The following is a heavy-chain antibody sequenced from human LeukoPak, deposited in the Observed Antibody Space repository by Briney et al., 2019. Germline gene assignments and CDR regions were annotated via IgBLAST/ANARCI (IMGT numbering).Heavy chain of an antibody. CDR2: MNPNSGNT. J-gene: IGHJ4*02. V-gene: IGHV1-8*01. CDR1: GYTFTSYD. CDR3: ARGAPYYDILTGYYPGYYFDY. Sequence: ASVKVSCKASGYTFTSYDINWVRPATGQGLEWMGWMNPNSGNTGYAQKFQGRVTMTRNTSISTAYMELSSLRSEDTAVYYCARGAPYYDILTGYYPGYYFDYWGQGTLVTVSS. D-gene: IGHD3-9*01.